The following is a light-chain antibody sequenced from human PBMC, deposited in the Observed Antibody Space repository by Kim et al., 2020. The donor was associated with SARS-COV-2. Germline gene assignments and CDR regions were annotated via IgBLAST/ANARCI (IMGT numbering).Light chain of an antibody. CDR3: QSADSSGPYVV. V-gene: IGLV3-25*03. Sequence: PGQTARITCSGDALPKQYAYWYQQKPGQAPVLVIYKDSERPSGIPERFSGSSSGTTVTLTISGVQAEDEADYYCQSADSSGPYVVFGGGTQLTVL. CDR2: KDS. CDR1: ALPKQY. J-gene: IGLJ2*01.